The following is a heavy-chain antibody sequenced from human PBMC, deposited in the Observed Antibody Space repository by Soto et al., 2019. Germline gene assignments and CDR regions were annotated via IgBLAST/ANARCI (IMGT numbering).Heavy chain of an antibody. D-gene: IGHD1-1*01. V-gene: IGHV4-34*01. CDR1: GGFVSSGSYY. Sequence: QVQLQQWGAGLLKPSETLSLTCAVYGGFVSSGSYYWSWIRQPPGQGLEWIREMSHSGGTHFNPSLKSRVTISVDTPKNQFSLKMSSITAAATALYYCARVERGTATTVVDAFDIWGPGTMATVSS. CDR3: ARVERGTATTVVDAFDI. CDR2: MSHSGGT. J-gene: IGHJ3*02.